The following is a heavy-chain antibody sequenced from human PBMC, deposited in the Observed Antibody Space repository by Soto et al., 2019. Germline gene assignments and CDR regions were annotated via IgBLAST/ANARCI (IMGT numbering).Heavy chain of an antibody. V-gene: IGHV3-23*01. CDR1: GFKFSSYA. CDR3: AREWTPSRALDY. CDR2: ITGSGEKT. D-gene: IGHD3-3*01. Sequence: PWGSLRLSCKAPGFKFSSYAMSWVRQAPGKGLEWVSSITGSGEKTYYADSVKGRFTFSRDNSKNTLYLEMNSLRVDDRAIYYCAREWTPSRALDYWSQGT. J-gene: IGHJ4*02.